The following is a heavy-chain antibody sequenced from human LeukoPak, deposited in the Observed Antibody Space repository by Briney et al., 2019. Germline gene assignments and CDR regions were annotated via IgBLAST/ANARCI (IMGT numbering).Heavy chain of an antibody. J-gene: IGHJ6*02. CDR1: VGPFSGYY. Sequence: SETLSLTCAVNVGPFSGYYWSWVRQPPGKGLEWIGEINHSGNTNYNPSLTRRTTISVDSYNSPFSLRLTSVTAADTAVYYCATKPSLTYYYNRREVFGLDVWGQGTTVTVSS. V-gene: IGHV4-34*01. CDR2: INHSGNT. D-gene: IGHD3-22*01. CDR3: ATKPSLTYYYNRREVFGLDV.